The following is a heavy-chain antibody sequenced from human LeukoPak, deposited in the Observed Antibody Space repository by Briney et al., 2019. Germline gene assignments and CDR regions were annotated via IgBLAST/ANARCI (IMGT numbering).Heavy chain of an antibody. V-gene: IGHV3-23*01. CDR1: GFTFSTYA. Sequence: GGSLRLSCAASGFTFSTYAMSWVRQAPGKGLEWVSGITGGGGSTFYADSVKGRFTISRDNAKNSLYLQMNSLRAEDTAVYYCARADYFDYWGQGTLVTVSS. J-gene: IGHJ4*02. CDR3: ARADYFDY. CDR2: ITGGGGST.